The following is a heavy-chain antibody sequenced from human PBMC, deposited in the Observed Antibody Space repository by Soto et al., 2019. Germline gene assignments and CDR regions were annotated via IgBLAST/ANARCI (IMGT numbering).Heavy chain of an antibody. J-gene: IGHJ6*02. CDR1: RYTFTGHY. V-gene: IGHV1-2*04. D-gene: IGHD6-13*01. CDR3: ARDGVAAAGIRLNYFGMDV. Sequence: QVQLVQSGAEVKTPGASVKVSCKASRYTFTGHYIHWVRQAPGQGLEWMGWINPNSGATNYAQKFQGWVTMTRDTSISTAYMELSRLRSDDTAVYYCARDGVAAAGIRLNYFGMDVWGQGTTVTVSS. CDR2: INPNSGAT.